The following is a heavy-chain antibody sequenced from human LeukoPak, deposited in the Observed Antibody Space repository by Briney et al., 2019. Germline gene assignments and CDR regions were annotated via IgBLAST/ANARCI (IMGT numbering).Heavy chain of an antibody. V-gene: IGHV1-24*01. Sequence: ASVKVSCKVSGYTLTELSMHWVRQAPGKGLERMGGFDPEDGETIYAQKFQGRVTMTEDTSTDTAYMELSSLRSEDTAVYYCATVLRFLDAFDIWGQGTMVTVSS. CDR1: GYTLTELS. J-gene: IGHJ3*02. CDR3: ATVLRFLDAFDI. CDR2: FDPEDGET. D-gene: IGHD3-3*01.